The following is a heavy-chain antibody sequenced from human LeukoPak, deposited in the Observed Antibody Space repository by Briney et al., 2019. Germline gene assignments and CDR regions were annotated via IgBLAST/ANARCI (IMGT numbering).Heavy chain of an antibody. CDR3: AKRSSTSCCWASFDY. V-gene: IGHV1-18*01. Sequence: ASVKVSCKASGYTFTTYGISWVRQAPGQGLEWMGWISAYNGNTNYAQILQGRVTMTRDTSISTAYMELSRLRSDDTAVYYCAKRSSTSCCWASFDYWGQGTLVTVSS. J-gene: IGHJ4*02. CDR1: GYTFTTYG. CDR2: ISAYNGNT. D-gene: IGHD2-2*01.